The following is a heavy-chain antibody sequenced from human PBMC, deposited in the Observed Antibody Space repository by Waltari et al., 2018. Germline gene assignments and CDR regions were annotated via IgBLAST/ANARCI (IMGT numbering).Heavy chain of an antibody. Sequence: EVQLVESGGGLVQPGGSLSLSCAASGFTFNGHWMTWVRQGPGRGREWVCTINEDGSEKRYMDPVKGRFTVSRDNARNSLYLQMNSLRAEDTAVYYCARCHWTWLDPWGQGTLVTVSS. CDR1: GFTFNGHW. V-gene: IGHV3-7*01. CDR2: INEDGSEK. J-gene: IGHJ5*02. CDR3: ARCHWTWLDP. D-gene: IGHD3-3*01.